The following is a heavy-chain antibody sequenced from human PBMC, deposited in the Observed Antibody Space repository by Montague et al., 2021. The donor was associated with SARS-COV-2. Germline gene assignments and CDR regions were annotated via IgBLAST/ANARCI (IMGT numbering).Heavy chain of an antibody. Sequence: SETLSLTCTVSGGSISSGSYYWGWIRQPPGKGLEWIGAIYYTGGTHQGPSLRGRVTISIDTSNNQISLKMTSVTAADTAVYYCARSSFVRDPSFGGGYYYGMDVWGQGTTVTVSS. D-gene: IGHD2-15*01. CDR3: ARSSFVRDPSFGGGYYYGMDV. CDR1: GGSISSGSYY. J-gene: IGHJ6*02. V-gene: IGHV4-39*01. CDR2: IYYTGGT.